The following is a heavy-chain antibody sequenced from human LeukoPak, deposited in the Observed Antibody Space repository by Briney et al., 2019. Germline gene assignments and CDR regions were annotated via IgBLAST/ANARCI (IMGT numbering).Heavy chain of an antibody. CDR1: GFTFDDYV. CDR2: ISWNSGSI. CDR3: AKDGKGRYDVLTGYSYFDY. Sequence: GRSLRLSCAASGFTFDDYVMHWVRQAPGKGLEWVSGISWNSGSIAYADSVKGRFTTSRDNAKNSLYLRMYSLRPEDTALYYCAKDGKGRYDVLTGYSYFDYWGQGTLVTVSS. J-gene: IGHJ4*02. V-gene: IGHV3-9*01. D-gene: IGHD3-9*01.